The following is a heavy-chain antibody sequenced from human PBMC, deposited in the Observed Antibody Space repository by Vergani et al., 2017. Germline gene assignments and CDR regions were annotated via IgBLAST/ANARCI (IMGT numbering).Heavy chain of an antibody. Sequence: QVQLQESGPGLVKPSQTLSLTCTVSGGSISSYYWSWIRQPPGKGLEWIGYIYYSGSTNYNPSLKSRVTISVDTSKNQFSLKLSSVTAADTAVYYCARGGGGSGGSCYRGWFDPWGQGTLVTVSS. J-gene: IGHJ5*02. CDR1: GGSISSYY. CDR3: ARGGGGSGGSCYRGWFDP. D-gene: IGHD2-15*01. V-gene: IGHV4-59*01. CDR2: IYYSGST.